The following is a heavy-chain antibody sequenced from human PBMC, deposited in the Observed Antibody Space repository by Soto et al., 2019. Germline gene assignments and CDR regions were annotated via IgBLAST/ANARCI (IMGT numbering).Heavy chain of an antibody. V-gene: IGHV3-23*01. D-gene: IGHD3-3*01. CDR1: GFTFSSYA. J-gene: IGHJ4*02. CDR3: AKDGNQGFWSGYYVYYFDY. CDR2: ISGSGGST. Sequence: GGSLRLSCAASGFTFSSYAMSWVRQAPGKGLEWVSAISGSGGSTYYADSVKGRFTISRDNSKNTLYLQMNSLRAEDTAVYYCAKDGNQGFWSGYYVYYFDYWGQGTLVTVSS.